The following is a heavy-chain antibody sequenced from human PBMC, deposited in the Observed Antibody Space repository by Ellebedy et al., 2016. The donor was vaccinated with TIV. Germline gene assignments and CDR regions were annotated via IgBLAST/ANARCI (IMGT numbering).Heavy chain of an antibody. D-gene: IGHD5-12*01. J-gene: IGHJ4*02. CDR2: INHSGST. CDR1: GGSFSDYY. V-gene: IGHV4-34*01. Sequence: SETLSLTXAVYGGSFSDYYWNWIRQPPGKGLEWIGEINHSGSTNYNPSLKSRVNLSVDTYKNQISLKVNSVTAADTAVYYCARGIVALQPLKYFDYWGQGSLVTVSS. CDR3: ARGIVALQPLKYFDY.